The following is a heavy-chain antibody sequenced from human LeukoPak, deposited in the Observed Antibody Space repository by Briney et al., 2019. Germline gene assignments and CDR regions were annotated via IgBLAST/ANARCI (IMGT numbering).Heavy chain of an antibody. Sequence: PGGSLRLSCAASGFTVGSNYMGWVRQAPGKGLEWVSVTYPGGTTYYPDSVKGRFTISRDNSKNTLFLQMDSLRAEDTAVYYCARLAVAYFDSWGQGTLVSVSS. CDR2: TYPGGTT. CDR1: GFTVGSNY. CDR3: ARLAVAYFDS. J-gene: IGHJ4*02. D-gene: IGHD6-19*01. V-gene: IGHV3-66*04.